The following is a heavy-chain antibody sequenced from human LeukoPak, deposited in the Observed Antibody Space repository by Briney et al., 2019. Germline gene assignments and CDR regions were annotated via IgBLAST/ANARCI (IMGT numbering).Heavy chain of an antibody. V-gene: IGHV3-21*01. Sequence: GGSLRLSCVASGFTFSSYSMNWVRQTPGKRLEWVSSIRSSSSYMYYADSVKGRFTISRDNAKNSLYLQMNSLRAEDTAVYFCAKGAGGYYDSSGSGFDYWGQGTLVTVSS. CDR2: IRSSSSYM. CDR1: GFTFSSYS. CDR3: AKGAGGYYDSSGSGFDY. D-gene: IGHD3-22*01. J-gene: IGHJ4*02.